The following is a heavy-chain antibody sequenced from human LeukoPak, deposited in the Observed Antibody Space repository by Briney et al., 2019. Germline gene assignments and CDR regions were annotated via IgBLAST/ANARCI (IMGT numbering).Heavy chain of an antibody. CDR2: ISGSGGST. D-gene: IGHD3-9*01. CDR1: GFTFSSYA. J-gene: IGHJ4*02. CDR3: ARTPNFDWLLHLAY. Sequence: GGSLRLSCAASGFTFSSYAMSWVRQAPGKGLEWVSAISGSGGSTYYADSVKGRFTISRDNSKNTLYLQMNSLRAEDTAVYYCARTPNFDWLLHLAYWGQGTLVTVSS. V-gene: IGHV3-23*01.